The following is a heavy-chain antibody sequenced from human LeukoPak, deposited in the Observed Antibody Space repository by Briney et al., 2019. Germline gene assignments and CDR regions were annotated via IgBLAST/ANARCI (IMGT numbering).Heavy chain of an antibody. CDR3: AKGGHLFDASDM. V-gene: IGHV3-43*02. J-gene: IGHJ3*02. D-gene: IGHD2-15*01. Sequence: GESLRLSCAVSGFTFDDSAMHWVRQAPGKGLELISLISGDGDITYYAGSVRGRFTIARDNSKESLFLQMSSLRIEDSALYYCAKGGHLFDASDMWGQGTMVTVSS. CDR1: GFTFDDSA. CDR2: ISGDGDIT.